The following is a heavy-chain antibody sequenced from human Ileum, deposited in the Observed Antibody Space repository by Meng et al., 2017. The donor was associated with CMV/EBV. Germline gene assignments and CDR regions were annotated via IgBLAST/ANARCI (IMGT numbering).Heavy chain of an antibody. J-gene: IGHJ4*02. CDR2: RHKNGND. CDR3: AIYYGGVGGRGY. Sequence: GQLQESGPGQVNPSQTLSLPCRVSGDSISSDNYPWSWIRQPAGKGLEWIGQRHKNGNDNYNASLKSRVTISIDTSKNQLSLTLTSVTAADTAVYYCAIYYGGVGGRGYWAQGTLVTVSS. V-gene: IGHV4-61*02. CDR1: GDSISSDNYP. D-gene: IGHD2-21*01.